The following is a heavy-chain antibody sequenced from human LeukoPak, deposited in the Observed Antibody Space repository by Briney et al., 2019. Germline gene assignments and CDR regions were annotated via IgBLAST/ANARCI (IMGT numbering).Heavy chain of an antibody. J-gene: IGHJ3*02. Sequence: SETLSLTCTVSGDSISSYYWSWIRQPPGKGLEWIGYIYYIGSTNYNPSLKSRVTTSVDTSKNQFSLKLSSVTAADTAVYYCARDYAFDIWGQGTMVTVSS. V-gene: IGHV4-59*01. CDR1: GDSISSYY. CDR2: IYYIGST. CDR3: ARDYAFDI.